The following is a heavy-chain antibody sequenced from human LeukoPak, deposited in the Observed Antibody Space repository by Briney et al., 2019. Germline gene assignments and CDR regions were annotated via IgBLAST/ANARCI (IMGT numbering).Heavy chain of an antibody. V-gene: IGHV1-69*04. Sequence: SVKVSCKASGGTFSSYAISWVRQAPGQGLEWMGRIIPILGIANYAQKFQGRVTITADKSTSTDYMELSSLRSEDTAVYYCARDRVTMVRGVSRYAFDIWGQGTMVTVSS. CDR1: GGTFSSYA. CDR2: IIPILGIA. D-gene: IGHD3-10*01. CDR3: ARDRVTMVRGVSRYAFDI. J-gene: IGHJ3*02.